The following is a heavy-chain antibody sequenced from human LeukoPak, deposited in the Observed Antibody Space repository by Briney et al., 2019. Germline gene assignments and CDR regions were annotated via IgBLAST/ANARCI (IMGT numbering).Heavy chain of an antibody. CDR1: GXTFSSYA. D-gene: IGHD1-26*01. J-gene: IGHJ4*02. CDR3: AKEISSVGASPDY. CDR2: IRGSGGST. Sequence: HPGGSLRLSCAASGXTFSSYAVKWVRQAPGKGLEWVSSIRGSGGSTYYADSVKGRFTISRDNSKNTLYLQMNSLRAEDTAVYYCAKEISSVGASPDYWGQGTLATVSS. V-gene: IGHV3-23*01.